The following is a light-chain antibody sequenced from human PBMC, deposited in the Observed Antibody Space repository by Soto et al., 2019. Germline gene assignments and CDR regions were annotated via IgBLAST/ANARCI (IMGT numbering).Light chain of an antibody. CDR3: EQYGSSLTCT. CDR2: GAS. Sequence: EIVLTQSPGTLSLSPGERATLSCRASQSVSSTYLAWYQQKPGQAPRLLIYGASSRATGIPDRFSGSGSGTDFPVTSSRLEPEYYAVYYCEQYGSSLTCTFGQGPKMEIK. CDR1: QSVSSTY. J-gene: IGKJ1*01. V-gene: IGKV3-20*01.